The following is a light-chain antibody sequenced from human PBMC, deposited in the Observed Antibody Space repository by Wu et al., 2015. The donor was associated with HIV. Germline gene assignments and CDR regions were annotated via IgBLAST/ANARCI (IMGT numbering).Light chain of an antibody. CDR1: QGISSY. CDR3: QQLNTLPLLT. J-gene: IGKJ4*01. Sequence: DIQLTQSPSFLSASVGDRVTITCRASQGISSYLAWYQQKPGKAPKLLIYAASTLQSGVPSRFSGSGSGTEFTLTISSLQPEDFATYYCQQLNTLPLLTFGGGTKAEIK. CDR2: AAS. V-gene: IGKV1-9*01.